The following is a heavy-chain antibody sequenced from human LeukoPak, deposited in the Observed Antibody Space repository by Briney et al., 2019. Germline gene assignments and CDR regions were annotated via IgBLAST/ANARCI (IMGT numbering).Heavy chain of an antibody. CDR1: GGSFSGSFSGYY. Sequence: PSETLSLTCAVYGGSFSGSFSGYYWTCIRQTPGKGLEWIGEINHSGSTNYNPSLKSRVTISVDTSNNPFSLKLNSLTAADTAVYYCATFRWGVGFEYWGQGTLATVSS. CDR3: ATFRWGVGFEY. D-gene: IGHD3-16*01. CDR2: INHSGST. V-gene: IGHV4-34*01. J-gene: IGHJ4*02.